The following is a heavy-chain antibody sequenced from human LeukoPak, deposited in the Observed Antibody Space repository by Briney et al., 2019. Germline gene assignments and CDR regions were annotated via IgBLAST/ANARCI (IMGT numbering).Heavy chain of an antibody. D-gene: IGHD2-8*01. CDR3: AKETYDYFDY. J-gene: IGHJ4*02. CDR2: ISYDGSNK. V-gene: IGHV3-30*18. Sequence: ESVAVISYDGSNKYYADSVKGRFTISRDNSKNTLYLQMNSLRAEDTAVYYCAKETYDYFDYWGQGTLVTVSS.